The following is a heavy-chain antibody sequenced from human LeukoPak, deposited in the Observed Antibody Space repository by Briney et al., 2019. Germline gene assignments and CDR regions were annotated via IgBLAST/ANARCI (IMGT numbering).Heavy chain of an antibody. J-gene: IGHJ4*02. CDR1: GFAFSSYG. Sequence: PGRSLRLSCAASGFAFSSYGMHWVRQAPGKGLEWVAVISYDGSNKYYADSVKGRFTISRDNSKNTLYLQMNSLRAEDTAVYYCARDIHYWGQGTLVTVSS. CDR2: ISYDGSNK. CDR3: ARDIHY. V-gene: IGHV3-30*19.